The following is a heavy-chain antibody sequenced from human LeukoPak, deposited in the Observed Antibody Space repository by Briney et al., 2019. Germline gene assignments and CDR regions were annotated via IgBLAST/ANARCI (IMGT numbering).Heavy chain of an antibody. V-gene: IGHV3-23*01. CDR3: AKRGSYFGGFDY. CDR1: GFSLSNFD. D-gene: IGHD3-10*01. CDR2: ISGSGEST. J-gene: IGHJ4*02. Sequence: GGSLSLSCAASGFSLSNFDMSWVRQAPGKGLEWVSAISGSGESTYYAESLKGRFTISRDNSKNTLYLQMNGLRVEDTAIYYCAKRGSYFGGFDYWGQGTLLTVPS.